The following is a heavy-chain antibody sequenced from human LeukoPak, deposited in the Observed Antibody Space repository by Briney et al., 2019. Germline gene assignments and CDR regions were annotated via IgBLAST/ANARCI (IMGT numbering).Heavy chain of an antibody. D-gene: IGHD6-13*01. CDR1: GLTFSSYG. J-gene: IGHJ2*01. Sequence: GRSLRLSCAASGLTFSSYGMHWVRQAPGKGLEWVAVISYDGSNKYYADSVKGRFTISRDNSKNTLYLQMNSLRAEDTAVYYCAKGSRGYSSSWFYWYFDLWGRGTLVTVSS. V-gene: IGHV3-30*18. CDR3: AKGSRGYSSSWFYWYFDL. CDR2: ISYDGSNK.